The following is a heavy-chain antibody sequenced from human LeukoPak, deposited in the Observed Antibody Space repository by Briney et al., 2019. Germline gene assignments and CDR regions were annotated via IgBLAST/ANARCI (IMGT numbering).Heavy chain of an antibody. CDR3: ASWGSGSYHYYYGMDV. CDR2: IYYSGST. V-gene: IGHV4-39*07. CDR1: GGSISSSSYY. J-gene: IGHJ6*02. D-gene: IGHD3-10*01. Sequence: SETLSLTCTVSGGSISSSSYYWGWIRQPPGKGLEWIGSIYYSGSTYYNPSLKSRVTISVDTSKNQFSLKLSSVTAADTAVYYCASWGSGSYHYYYGMDVWGQGTTVTVSS.